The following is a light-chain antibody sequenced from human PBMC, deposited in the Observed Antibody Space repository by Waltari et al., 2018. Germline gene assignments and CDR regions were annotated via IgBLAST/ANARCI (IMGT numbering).Light chain of an antibody. CDR3: QQVHSLPLT. V-gene: IGKV1-12*01. CDR1: QGISGA. Sequence: DIQMTQSPSFVSASVGDRVTISCRASQGISGALAWYQQKPGKSPNLLIYVASSLQSAVSSMFSASGSATDFTLTSSSLLPEDFANYCCQQVHSLPLTFGGGTKVEIK. CDR2: VAS. J-gene: IGKJ4*01.